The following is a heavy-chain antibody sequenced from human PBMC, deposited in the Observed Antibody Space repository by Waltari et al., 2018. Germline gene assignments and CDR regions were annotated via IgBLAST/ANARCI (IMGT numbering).Heavy chain of an antibody. V-gene: IGHV3-53*01. CDR3: ARDYCSGGSCYFSDY. CDR2: IYSGGST. J-gene: IGHJ4*02. D-gene: IGHD2-15*01. Sequence: EVQLVEPVGGLIQPGRSLRRSCAASGFTVSRHYMSWVRQAPGKGLEWVSVIYSGGSTYYADSVKGRFTISRDNSKNTLYLQMNSLRAEDTAVYYCARDYCSGGSCYFSDYWGQGTLVTVSS. CDR1: GFTVSRHY.